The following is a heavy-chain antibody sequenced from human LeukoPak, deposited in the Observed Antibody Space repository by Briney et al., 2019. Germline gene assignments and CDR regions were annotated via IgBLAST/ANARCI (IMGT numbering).Heavy chain of an antibody. CDR2: IYTSGST. D-gene: IGHD3-10*01. J-gene: IGHJ4*02. CDR3: VYYGSGIYYIGGY. Sequence: SETLSLTCTVSGGSISSSSYYWSWIRQPAGKGLEWIGRIYTSGSTNYNPSLKSRVTMSVDTSKNQFSLRLSSVTAADTAMYYCVYYGSGIYYIGGYWGQGTLVTVSS. V-gene: IGHV4-61*02. CDR1: GGSISSSSYY.